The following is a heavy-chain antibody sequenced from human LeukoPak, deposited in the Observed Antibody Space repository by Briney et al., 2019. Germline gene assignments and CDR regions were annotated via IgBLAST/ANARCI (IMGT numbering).Heavy chain of an antibody. D-gene: IGHD3-22*01. CDR1: GFTFDDYA. CDR2: ISWNSGSI. Sequence: GGSLRLSCAASGFTFDDYAMHWVRQAPGKGLEWVSGISWNSGSIGYADSVKGRFTISRDNAKNSLYLQMNGLRAEDVALYYCAKAVTSGYSYYFDYWGQGTLVTVSS. V-gene: IGHV3-9*03. J-gene: IGHJ4*02. CDR3: AKAVTSGYSYYFDY.